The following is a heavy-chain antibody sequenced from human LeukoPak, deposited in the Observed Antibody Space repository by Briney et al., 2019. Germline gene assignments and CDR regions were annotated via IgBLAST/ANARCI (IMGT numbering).Heavy chain of an antibody. Sequence: GGSLRLSCAASGFTFSSYAMSWVRQAPGKGLEWVSAISGSGGSTYYADSVKGRFTISRDNSKNTLYLQMNSLRAEDTAVYYCVKLSSYYDSSGYRSYYFDYWGQGTLVTVSS. CDR1: GFTFSSYA. J-gene: IGHJ4*02. CDR3: VKLSSYYDSSGYRSYYFDY. V-gene: IGHV3-23*01. CDR2: ISGSGGST. D-gene: IGHD3-22*01.